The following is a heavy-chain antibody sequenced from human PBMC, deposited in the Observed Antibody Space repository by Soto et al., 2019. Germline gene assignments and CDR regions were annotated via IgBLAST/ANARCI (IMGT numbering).Heavy chain of an antibody. CDR2: INPDNGDT. D-gene: IGHD3-10*02. J-gene: IGHJ6*03. V-gene: IGHV1-18*01. CDR1: GYTFSNFG. Sequence: QVQLVQSGAEVKKPGASLKVSCKASGYTFSNFGVSWVRQAPGQGLEWIGWINPDNGDTNYGQKFQGRATMTTDTFTNTAYMEVRGLRSDDTAVYYCARGVRVSASLDYYMDGWGEGTTVTVSS. CDR3: ARGVRVSASLDYYMDG.